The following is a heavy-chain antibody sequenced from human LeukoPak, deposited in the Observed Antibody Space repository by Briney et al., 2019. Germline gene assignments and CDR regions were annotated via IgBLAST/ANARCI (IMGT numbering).Heavy chain of an antibody. J-gene: IGHJ4*02. CDR1: GYSFTTYW. Sequence: GESLKISCRASGYSFTTYWIGWVRQMPGKGLEWMGIIYPGDSDARYNPSFQGQVTISVDTSITTAHLQWSSLKAPDTALYYCAISLGLSDTYWDFWGQGTLVTVTS. CDR3: AISLGLSDTYWDF. V-gene: IGHV5-51*01. CDR2: IYPGDSDA. D-gene: IGHD2-8*02.